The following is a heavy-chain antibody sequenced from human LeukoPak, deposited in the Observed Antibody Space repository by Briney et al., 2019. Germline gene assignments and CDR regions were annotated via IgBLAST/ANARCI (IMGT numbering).Heavy chain of an antibody. Sequence: SETLSLTCTVSGGSISSYYWSWIRQPPGKGLEWIGYIYYSGSTNYNPSLKSRVTISVDTSKNQFSLKLSSVTAADTAVYYCARQRPYSSGWYMFDYWGQGTLVTVSS. V-gene: IGHV4-59*08. CDR1: GGSISSYY. D-gene: IGHD6-19*01. CDR3: ARQRPYSSGWYMFDY. CDR2: IYYSGST. J-gene: IGHJ4*02.